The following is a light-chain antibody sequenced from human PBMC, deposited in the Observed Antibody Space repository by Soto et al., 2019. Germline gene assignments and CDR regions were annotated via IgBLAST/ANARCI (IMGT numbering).Light chain of an antibody. CDR3: QQSYNTPPT. CDR2: AAS. Sequence: DIQMTQSPSSLSASVGDRVTITCRASQSISSYLNWYQQKPGKAPKLLIYAASTLQSGVPSRFSGSGSGTDFTLTIRSLQPEDFATYYCQQSYNTPPTFGQGTKLEIK. V-gene: IGKV1-39*01. CDR1: QSISSY. J-gene: IGKJ2*01.